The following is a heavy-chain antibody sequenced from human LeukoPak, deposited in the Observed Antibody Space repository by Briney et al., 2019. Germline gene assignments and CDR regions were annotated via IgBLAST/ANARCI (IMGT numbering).Heavy chain of an antibody. J-gene: IGHJ4*02. D-gene: IGHD4-17*01. Sequence: PGGSLRLSCAASGFTFSSYDMHWVRQATGKGLEWVSAIGTAGDTYYPGSVKGRFTTSRENAKNSLYLQMNSLRAGDTAVYYCARSYGDYFFDYWGQGTLVTVSS. CDR2: IGTAGDT. CDR3: ARSYGDYFFDY. V-gene: IGHV3-13*01. CDR1: GFTFSSYD.